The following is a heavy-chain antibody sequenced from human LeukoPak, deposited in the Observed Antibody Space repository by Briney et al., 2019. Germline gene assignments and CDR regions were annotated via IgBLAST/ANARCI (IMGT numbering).Heavy chain of an antibody. CDR2: INHSGST. Sequence: SETLSLTCTVYGGSFSGYYWSWIRQPPGKGLEWIGEINHSGSTNYNPSLKSRVTISVDTSKNQFSLKLSSVTAADTAVYYCARLVGYSYGPDYWGQGTLVTVSS. CDR3: ARLVGYSYGPDY. CDR1: GGSFSGYY. D-gene: IGHD5-18*01. J-gene: IGHJ4*02. V-gene: IGHV4-34*01.